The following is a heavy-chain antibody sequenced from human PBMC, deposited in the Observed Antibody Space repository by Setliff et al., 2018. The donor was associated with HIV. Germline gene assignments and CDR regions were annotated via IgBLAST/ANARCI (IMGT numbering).Heavy chain of an antibody. CDR3: AREIQFSATTYYYYYMDD. CDR1: GGSISNSSSY. J-gene: IGHJ6*03. CDR2: IHTSGNA. V-gene: IGHV4-61*05. Sequence: PSETLSLTCTVSGGSISNSSSYWGWIRQPPGKRLEWIGHIHTSGNANYNPSLNSRVTISVDTSKNHFSLKVTSVTAADTAVYYCAREIQFSATTYYYYYMDDWGRGTTVTVSS. D-gene: IGHD5-18*01.